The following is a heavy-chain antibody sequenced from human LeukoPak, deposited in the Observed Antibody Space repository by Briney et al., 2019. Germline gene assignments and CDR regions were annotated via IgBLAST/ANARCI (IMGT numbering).Heavy chain of an antibody. CDR1: GFTFGSYA. Sequence: GGSLRLSCAASGFTFGSYAMIWVRQAPGEGLERVSGISGSGGSTYYADSVKGRFTISRDNSKNTLYLQMNSLRAEDTAAYYCAKGYYSSGYNWFDPWGQGTLVTVSS. D-gene: IGHD3-10*01. J-gene: IGHJ5*02. CDR2: ISGSGGST. CDR3: AKGYYSSGYNWFDP. V-gene: IGHV3-23*01.